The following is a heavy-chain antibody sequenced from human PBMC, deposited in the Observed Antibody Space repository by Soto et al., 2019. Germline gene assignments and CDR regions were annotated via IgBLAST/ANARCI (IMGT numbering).Heavy chain of an antibody. J-gene: IGHJ3*02. CDR3: AHPRGYGVFDAYDI. V-gene: IGHV3-23*01. CDR2: ISAGGGNT. D-gene: IGHD4-17*01. Sequence: GGSLRLSCVASGFTFSTYAMSWVRQAPGKGLEWVSAISAGGGNTYYADSVKGRVTISRDNSINTLYLQMNSLRTEDTAVYYCAHPRGYGVFDAYDIWGQGAMVTVSS. CDR1: GFTFSTYA.